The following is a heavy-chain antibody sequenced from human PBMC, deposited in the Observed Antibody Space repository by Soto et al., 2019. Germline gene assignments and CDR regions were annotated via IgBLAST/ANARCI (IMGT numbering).Heavy chain of an antibody. CDR3: ARVGYSSGWYGSVDY. J-gene: IGHJ4*02. CDR1: GFTFSSYA. D-gene: IGHD6-19*01. V-gene: IGHV3-30-3*01. CDR2: ISYDGSNK. Sequence: QVQLVESGGGVVQPGRSLRLSCAASGFTFSSYAMHWVRQAPGKGLEWVAVISYDGSNKYYADSVKGRFTISRDNSKNTLYLQMNSLRAEDTAVYYCARVGYSSGWYGSVDYWGQGTLVTVSS.